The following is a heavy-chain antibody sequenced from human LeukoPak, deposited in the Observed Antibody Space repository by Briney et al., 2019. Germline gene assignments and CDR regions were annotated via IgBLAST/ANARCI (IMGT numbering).Heavy chain of an antibody. CDR2: IKRNSGGT. Sequence: ASVKVSCKACGYSFSDYYMLWVRQAPGQGLGWMGWIKRNSGGTNYAQKFQGRVTMTRDTSINTAYMELSSLRSDDTAVYYCARGSAMVTTYRGGNWFDPWGQGTLVTVSS. CDR1: GYSFSDYY. CDR3: ARGSAMVTTYRGGNWFDP. D-gene: IGHD5-18*01. V-gene: IGHV1-2*02. J-gene: IGHJ5*02.